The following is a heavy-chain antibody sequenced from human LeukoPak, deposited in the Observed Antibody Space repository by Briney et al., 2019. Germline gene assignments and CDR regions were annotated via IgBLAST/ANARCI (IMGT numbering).Heavy chain of an antibody. D-gene: IGHD6-19*01. CDR1: GFTFRNYV. CDR2: TSSDLNVK. Sequence: GGSLRLSCAASGFTFRNYVIHWVRQAPGKGLEWVAVTSSDLNVKLYADSVKGRFTVSRDNSKNTLYLQMISLRAEDTAVYYCARGGSGWAYYFNYWGQGTLVTVSS. V-gene: IGHV3-30*14. J-gene: IGHJ4*02. CDR3: ARGGSGWAYYFNY.